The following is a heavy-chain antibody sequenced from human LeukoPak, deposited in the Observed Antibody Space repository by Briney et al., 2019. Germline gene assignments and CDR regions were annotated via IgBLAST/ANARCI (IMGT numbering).Heavy chain of an antibody. CDR3: ARGPNTYYYDSSGYYSP. V-gene: IGHV4-34*01. J-gene: IGHJ5*02. Sequence: PSETLSLTCAVYGGSFSGYYWSWIRQPPGKGLEWIGEMNHSGSTNYNPSLKSRVTISVDTSKNQFSLKLSSVTAADTAVYYCARGPNTYYYDSSGYYSPWGQGTLVTVSS. CDR2: MNHSGST. CDR1: GGSFSGYY. D-gene: IGHD3-22*01.